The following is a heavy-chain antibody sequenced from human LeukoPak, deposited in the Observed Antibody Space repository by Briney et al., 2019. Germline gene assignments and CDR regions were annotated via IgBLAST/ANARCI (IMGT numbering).Heavy chain of an antibody. V-gene: IGHV3-23*01. D-gene: IGHD6-13*01. J-gene: IGHJ1*01. CDR1: GFTFSSYA. CDR3: AKEVRIAAAGTGGFQH. CDR2: ISGSGDST. Sequence: GGSLRLSCAASGFTFSSYAMTWVRQAPGKGLEWVSGISGSGDSTYYTDSVKGRFTISRDNSKSTLYLQMNRLRAEDTAVYYCAKEVRIAAAGTGGFQHWGQGTLVTVSS.